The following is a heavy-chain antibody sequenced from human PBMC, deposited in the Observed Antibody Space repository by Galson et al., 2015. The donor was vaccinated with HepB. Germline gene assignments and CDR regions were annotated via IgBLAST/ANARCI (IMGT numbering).Heavy chain of an antibody. J-gene: IGHJ4*02. D-gene: IGHD6-19*01. CDR2: ISSSSSYI. CDR1: GFTFSSYS. V-gene: IGHV3-21*01. CDR3: ARFYEQWLVLRLGYFDY. Sequence: SLRLTCAASGFTFSSYSLNWVRQAPGKGLEWVSSISSSSSYIYYADSVKGRFTISRDNAKNSLYLQMNSLRAEDTAVYYCARFYEQWLVLRLGYFDYWGQGTLVTVSS.